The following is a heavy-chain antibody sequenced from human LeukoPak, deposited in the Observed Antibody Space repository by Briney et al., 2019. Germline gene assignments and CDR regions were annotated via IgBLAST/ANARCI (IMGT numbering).Heavy chain of an antibody. J-gene: IGHJ6*03. CDR3: ARGDYDFWSGYSYYYYYYMDV. Sequence: PGGSLRLSCAASGFTFSSYSMNWVRQAPGKGLEGVSSISSSSSYIYYADSVKGRFTISRDNAKNSLYLQMNSLRVEDTAVYYCARGDYDFWSGYSYYYYYYMDVWGKGTTVTVSS. CDR1: GFTFSSYS. CDR2: ISSSSSYI. V-gene: IGHV3-21*01. D-gene: IGHD3-3*01.